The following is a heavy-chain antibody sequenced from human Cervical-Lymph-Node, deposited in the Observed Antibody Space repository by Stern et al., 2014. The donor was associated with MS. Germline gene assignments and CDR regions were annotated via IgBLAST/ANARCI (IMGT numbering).Heavy chain of an antibody. Sequence: VQLVESGAEVKKPGASVKVACEASGYTFTSFAIHWVRQAPGQRLEWLGWIIAGSGDTKYSQRFQDRITITRDTSANTVYMEMSSLRSEDTAVYYCARAFYGSQFGYWGQGTQVTVSS. CDR1: GYTFTSFA. J-gene: IGHJ4*02. CDR3: ARAFYGSQFGY. CDR2: IIAGSGDT. V-gene: IGHV1-3*01. D-gene: IGHD6-19*01.